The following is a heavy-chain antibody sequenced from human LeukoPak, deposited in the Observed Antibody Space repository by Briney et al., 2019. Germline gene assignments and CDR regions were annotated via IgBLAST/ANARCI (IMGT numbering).Heavy chain of an antibody. J-gene: IGHJ4*02. Sequence: GGSLRLSCAASGFTFSDYYLSWIRQAPGKGLEWVSYISSSGSTIYYANSVKGRFTISRDNAKNSPYLQMNSLRAEDTAVYYCAKVEMATIALTDYWGQGTLVTVSS. D-gene: IGHD5-24*01. CDR1: GFTFSDYY. CDR2: ISSSGSTI. V-gene: IGHV3-11*01. CDR3: AKVEMATIALTDY.